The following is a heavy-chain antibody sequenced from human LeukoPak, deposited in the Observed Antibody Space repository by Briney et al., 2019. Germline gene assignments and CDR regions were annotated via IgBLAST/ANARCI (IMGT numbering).Heavy chain of an antibody. J-gene: IGHJ5*02. V-gene: IGHV4-38-2*01. CDR1: GYSISSGYY. D-gene: IGHD4-17*01. Sequence: SETLSLTCAVSGYSISSGYYWGWIRQPPRKGLEWIGSIYHSGSTYYNPSLKSRVTISVDTSKNQFSLKLSSVTAADTAVYYCVAAVTMDNWFDPWGQGTLVTVSS. CDR2: IYHSGST. CDR3: VAAVTMDNWFDP.